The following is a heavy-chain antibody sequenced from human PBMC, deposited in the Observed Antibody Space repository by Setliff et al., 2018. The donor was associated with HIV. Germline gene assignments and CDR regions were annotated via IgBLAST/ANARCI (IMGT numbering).Heavy chain of an antibody. CDR2: IYYTGST. V-gene: IGHV4-61*10. CDR1: GGSISSGSYY. CDR3: ARSAYDSSGLPY. D-gene: IGHD3-22*01. Sequence: SETPSLTCTVSGGSISSGSYYWSWIRQPAGKGLEWIGSIYYTGSTDYNPSLMSRVTISLDTPKNQFSLNLSSVTAADTAVYYCARSAYDSSGLPYWGQGTLVTVSS. J-gene: IGHJ4*02.